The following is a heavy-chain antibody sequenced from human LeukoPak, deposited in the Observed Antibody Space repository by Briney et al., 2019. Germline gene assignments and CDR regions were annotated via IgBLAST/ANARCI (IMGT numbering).Heavy chain of an antibody. V-gene: IGHV3-23*01. CDR3: AKRGSGEKGDRPFDY. CDR2: ISGSGGST. Sequence: PGGSLRLSCAASGFTFSSYAMSWVRQAPGKGLEWVSAISGSGGSTYYADSVKGRLTISRDNSKNTLYLQMNSRRAEDTAVYYCAKRGSGEKGDRPFDYWGQGTLVTVSS. D-gene: IGHD3-16*01. CDR1: GFTFSSYA. J-gene: IGHJ4*02.